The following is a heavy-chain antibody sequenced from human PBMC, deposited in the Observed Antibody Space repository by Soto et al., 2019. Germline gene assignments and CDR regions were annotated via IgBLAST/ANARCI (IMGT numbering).Heavy chain of an antibody. J-gene: IGHJ6*02. CDR2: ISPYNDYT. D-gene: IGHD3-16*01. V-gene: IGHV1-18*01. CDR1: GYTFIRYG. Sequence: QVQLVQSAGEVKKPGASVKVSCKASGYTFIRYGITWVRQAPGQGLDWMGWISPYNDYTIYAQKLQGRVTMTTDTSTRTVNLDLRSLKSADTAVYYCARGGYYDNTWGKLGHYGLDVWGQGTSVTVSS. CDR3: ARGGYYDNTWGKLGHYGLDV.